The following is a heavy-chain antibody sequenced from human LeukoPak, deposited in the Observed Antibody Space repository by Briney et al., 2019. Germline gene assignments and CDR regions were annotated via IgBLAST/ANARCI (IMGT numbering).Heavy chain of an antibody. J-gene: IGHJ3*02. CDR2: ISGSGSTT. Sequence: PGGSLRLSCVASGFTFSNSWMSWVRQAPGKGLEWVSGISGSGSTTKYADSVKGRFTISRDNSKNTVYLQMNSLRAGDTAIYHCAKGKYFDWSYAFEIWGQGTMITVSS. V-gene: IGHV3-23*01. CDR3: AKGKYFDWSYAFEI. CDR1: GFTFSNSW. D-gene: IGHD3-9*01.